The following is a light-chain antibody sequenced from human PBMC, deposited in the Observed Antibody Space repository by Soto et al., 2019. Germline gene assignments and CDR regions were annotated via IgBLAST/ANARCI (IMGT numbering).Light chain of an antibody. Sequence: DIQLTQSPSTLSASVGDSLTITCLASQSITYRLALYQQKPGKAPSLLVDDAYSLERGVPSRFSGSGSGTEFTLTICSLQPDDVTTYFCQQYNSYSWTFAQGTRV. J-gene: IGKJ1*01. CDR1: QSITYR. V-gene: IGKV1-5*01. CDR2: DAY. CDR3: QQYNSYSWT.